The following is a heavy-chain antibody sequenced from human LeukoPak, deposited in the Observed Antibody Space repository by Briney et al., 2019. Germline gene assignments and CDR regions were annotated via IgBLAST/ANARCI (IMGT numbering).Heavy chain of an antibody. CDR3: ARKGDYYGSGSYGIFVNWVDP. D-gene: IGHD3-10*01. CDR2: INPSGGST. Sequence: GASVKVSCKASGYTFTSYYMHWVRHAPGQGLEWMGIINPSGGSTSYAQKFQDRVTMTRDTSTSTADMELSSLRSGDTAVYYCARKGDYYGSGSYGIFVNWVDPLGQGTLVTGSS. CDR1: GYTFTSYY. J-gene: IGHJ5*02. V-gene: IGHV1-46*01.